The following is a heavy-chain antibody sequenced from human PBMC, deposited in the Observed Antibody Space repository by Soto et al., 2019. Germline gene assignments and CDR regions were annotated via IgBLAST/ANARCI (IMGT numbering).Heavy chain of an antibody. CDR1: GYTFTSYG. CDR3: ARDLPPAVVVVVAATSAFDI. Sequence: GASVKVSCKASGYTFTSYGISWVRQAPGQGLEWMGWISAYNGNTNYAQKLQGRVTMTTDTSTSTAYMELRSLRSDDTAVYYCARDLPPAVVVVVAATSAFDIWGQGTIVTVSS. V-gene: IGHV1-18*01. D-gene: IGHD2-15*01. J-gene: IGHJ3*02. CDR2: ISAYNGNT.